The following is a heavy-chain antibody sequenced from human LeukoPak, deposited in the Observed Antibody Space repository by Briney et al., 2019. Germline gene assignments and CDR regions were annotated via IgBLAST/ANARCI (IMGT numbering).Heavy chain of an antibody. CDR3: AGEYCRGGRCNQAFEY. CDR2: INANSGDT. Sequence: APVKVSCKTSGCTFSDFYMHWVRQAPGQGLEYMGWINANSGDTNSAQKFRGRVTLTRDTSISTAYMELSSLRSDDTAVYYCAGEYCRGGRCNQAFEYWGQGTLVTLSS. V-gene: IGHV1-2*02. CDR1: GCTFSDFY. J-gene: IGHJ4*02. D-gene: IGHD2-15*01.